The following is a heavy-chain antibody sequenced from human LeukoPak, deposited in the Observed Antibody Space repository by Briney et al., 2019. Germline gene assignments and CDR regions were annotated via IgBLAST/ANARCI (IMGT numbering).Heavy chain of an antibody. CDR1: GFRFSSYW. J-gene: IGHJ6*02. CDR2: IKQDGSDK. D-gene: IGHD3-3*01. CDR3: ARHGTPSLLYYDSWSGYYRYGVDV. V-gene: IGHV3-7*01. Sequence: GGSLRLSCAASGFRFSSYWMSWVRQAPGKGLEWVAKIKQDGSDKYYVDSVKGRFTISRDNAKNSLYLQMNSLRAEDTAVYYCARHGTPSLLYYDSWSGYYRYGVDVWGQGTTVTVSS.